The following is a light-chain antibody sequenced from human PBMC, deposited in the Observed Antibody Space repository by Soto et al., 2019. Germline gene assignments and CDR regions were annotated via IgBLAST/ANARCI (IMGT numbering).Light chain of an antibody. J-gene: IGLJ2*01. CDR1: SSDVGGYNY. CDR2: DVS. V-gene: IGLV2-14*01. Sequence: QSALTQPAPVSGSPGQSITISCTGTSSDVGGYNYVSWYQQHPGKAPKLMIYDVSNRPSGVSNRFSGSKSGNTASLTISGLQAEDEADYYCSSYTSSSTPLVFGGGTQLTVL. CDR3: SSYTSSSTPLV.